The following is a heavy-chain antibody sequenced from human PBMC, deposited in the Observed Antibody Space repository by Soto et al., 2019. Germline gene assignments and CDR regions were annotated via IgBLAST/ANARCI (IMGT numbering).Heavy chain of an antibody. CDR2: INPNSGGT. V-gene: IGHV1-2*02. J-gene: IGHJ6*02. CDR3: ARGTAYSSSSYYYGMDV. D-gene: IGHD6-6*01. CDR1: GYTFTGYY. Sequence: ASVKVSCKASGYTFTGYYMHWVRQAPGQGLEWMGWINPNSGGTNYAQKFQGRVTMTRDTSISTAYMELSRLRSDDTAVYYCARGTAYSSSSYYYGMDVWGQGTTGTVSS.